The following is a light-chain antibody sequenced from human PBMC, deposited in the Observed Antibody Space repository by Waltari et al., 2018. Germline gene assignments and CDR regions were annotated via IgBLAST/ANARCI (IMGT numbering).Light chain of an antibody. J-gene: IGLJ1*01. CDR1: SSDLGASKY. CDR3: SSYISGVTLYV. V-gene: IGLV2-14*03. Sequence: QSALTQPASVSGSPGQSITIPCTRPSSDLGASKYVSCYQQHPGKAPKLMIYDVTKRPSGVSGRFSGSKSGNTASLTISGLQAEDEADYYCSSYISGVTLYVFGTGTKVTVL. CDR2: DVT.